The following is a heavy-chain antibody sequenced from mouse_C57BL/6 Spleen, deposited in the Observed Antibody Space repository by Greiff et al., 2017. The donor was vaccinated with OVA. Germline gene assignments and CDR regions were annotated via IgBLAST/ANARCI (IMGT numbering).Heavy chain of an antibody. J-gene: IGHJ2*01. CDR3: ASGFYYGNLDY. Sequence: VQLQESGAELVRPGTSVKVSCKASGYAFTNYLIEWVKQRPGQGLEWIGVINPGSGGTNYNEKFKGKATLTADKSSSTAYMQLSSLTSEDSAVYFCASGFYYGNLDYWGQGTTLTVSS. V-gene: IGHV1-54*01. CDR1: GYAFTNYL. CDR2: INPGSGGT. D-gene: IGHD2-1*01.